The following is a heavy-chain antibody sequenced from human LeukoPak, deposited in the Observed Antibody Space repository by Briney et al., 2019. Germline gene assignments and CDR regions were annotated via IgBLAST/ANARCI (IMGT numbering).Heavy chain of an antibody. Sequence: GGSLRLSCAASGFTFRNYSMNWVRQTPGKGLEWVSYISRTGGTIYYADSVKGRFTISRDNSKNTLSLQMNSLRAEDTAVYYCAKSGLSRFDYWGQGTLVTVSS. D-gene: IGHD4/OR15-4a*01. CDR1: GFTFRNYS. V-gene: IGHV3-48*01. J-gene: IGHJ4*02. CDR3: AKSGLSRFDY. CDR2: ISRTGGTI.